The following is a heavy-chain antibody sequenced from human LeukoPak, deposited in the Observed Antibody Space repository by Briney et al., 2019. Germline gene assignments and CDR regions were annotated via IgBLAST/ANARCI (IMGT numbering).Heavy chain of an antibody. CDR3: ARDRASYYDFWSGYMYYFDY. D-gene: IGHD3-3*01. V-gene: IGHV1-18*01. J-gene: IGHJ4*02. CDR2: ISAYNGNT. Sequence: ASVKVSCKASGYTFTSYGISWVRQAPGQGLEWMGWISAYNGNTNYAQKLQGRVTMTTDTSTSTAYMELRSLRSDDTAVYYCARDRASYYDFWSGYMYYFDYWGQGTLVTVSS. CDR1: GYTFTSYG.